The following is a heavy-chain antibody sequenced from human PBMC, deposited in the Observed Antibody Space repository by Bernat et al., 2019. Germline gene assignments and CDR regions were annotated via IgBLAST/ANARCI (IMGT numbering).Heavy chain of an antibody. J-gene: IGHJ6*02. V-gene: IGHV1-46*03. D-gene: IGHD3-22*01. CDR2: INPSGGST. Sequence: QVQLVQSGAEVKKPGASVKVSCKASGYTFTSYYMHWVRQAPGQGLEWMGIINPSGGSTSYAQKFQGRVTMTRDTSTSTVYMELSSLRSEDTAVYYCARVPADYHDSNYGMDVWGQGTTVTVSS. CDR1: GYTFTSYY. CDR3: ARVPADYHDSNYGMDV.